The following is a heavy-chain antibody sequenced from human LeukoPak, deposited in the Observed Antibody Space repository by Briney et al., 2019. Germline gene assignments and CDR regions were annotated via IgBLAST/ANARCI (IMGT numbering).Heavy chain of an antibody. J-gene: IGHJ5*02. CDR2: IYHSGST. D-gene: IGHD6-13*01. Sequence: SETLSLTCTVSGYSISSGYYWGWIRQPPGQGLEWIGSIYHSGSTYYNPSLKSRVTISVGTSKNQFSLKLSSVTAADTAVYYCARAYFSSWYMNWFDPWGQGTLVTVSS. V-gene: IGHV4-38-2*02. CDR3: ARAYFSSWYMNWFDP. CDR1: GYSISSGYY.